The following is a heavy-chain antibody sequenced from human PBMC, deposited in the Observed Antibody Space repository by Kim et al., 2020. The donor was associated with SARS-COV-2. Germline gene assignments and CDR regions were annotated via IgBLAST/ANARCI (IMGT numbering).Heavy chain of an antibody. V-gene: IGHV3-23*01. CDR1: GFTFNNYA. J-gene: IGHJ4*02. D-gene: IGHD2-8*01. CDR3: AGDTGMVSGYQFDY. Sequence: GGSLRLYCAASGFTFNNYAMSWVRQAPGKGLEWVSVIIDSGATTYYADSVKGRFIISRDNAKNTLYLQMNSLRAEDTAVYYCAGDTGMVSGYQFDYWGQGSLVTVSS. CDR2: IIDSGATT.